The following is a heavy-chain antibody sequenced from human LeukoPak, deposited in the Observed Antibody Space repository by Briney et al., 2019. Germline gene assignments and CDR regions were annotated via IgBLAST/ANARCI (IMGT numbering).Heavy chain of an antibody. Sequence: GASVKVSCKVSGYTLTELSMHWVRQAPGKGLEWMGGFDPEDGETIYAQKFQGRVTMTEDTSTDTAYMELSSLRSEDTAVYYCATSGKVVVVPAASYYYYGMDVWGQGTTATVSS. V-gene: IGHV1-24*01. CDR1: GYTLTELS. CDR3: ATSGKVVVVPAASYYYYGMDV. D-gene: IGHD2-2*01. J-gene: IGHJ6*02. CDR2: FDPEDGET.